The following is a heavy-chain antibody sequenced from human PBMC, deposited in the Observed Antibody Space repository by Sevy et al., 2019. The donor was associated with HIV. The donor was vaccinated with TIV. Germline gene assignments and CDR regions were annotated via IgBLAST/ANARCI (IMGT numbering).Heavy chain of an antibody. CDR2: IYYSGST. D-gene: IGHD2-21*02. CDR3: ARVAYCGGDCYPFDY. J-gene: IGHJ4*02. Sequence: SQTLSLTCTVSGGSISSYYWSWIRQPPGKGLEWIGYIYYSGSTNYNPSLKSRVTISVDTSKNQFSLKLSSVTAADTAVYYCARVAYCGGDCYPFDYWGQGTLVTVSS. V-gene: IGHV4-59*01. CDR1: GGSISSYY.